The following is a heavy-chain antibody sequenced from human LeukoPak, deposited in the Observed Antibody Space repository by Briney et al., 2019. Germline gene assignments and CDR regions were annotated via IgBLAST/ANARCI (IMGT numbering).Heavy chain of an antibody. CDR3: AKSVYHSGNY. CDR1: GFTISTYG. Sequence: GGSLRLSCAASGFTISTYGMSWVRQAPGKGLEWVASISGGTTYYADSVKGRSTISTDNSKKTVSLQMNSLRAEATAVSYCAKSVYHSGNYWGQGTLVTVSS. V-gene: IGHV3-23*01. CDR2: ISGGTT. J-gene: IGHJ4*02. D-gene: IGHD3-10*01.